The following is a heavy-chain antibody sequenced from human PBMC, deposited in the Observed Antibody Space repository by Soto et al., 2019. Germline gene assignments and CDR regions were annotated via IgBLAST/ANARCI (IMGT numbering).Heavy chain of an antibody. Sequence: GASVKVSCKASGYTFTSYGISWVRQAPGQGLKWMGWISAYNGNTNYAQKLQGRVTMTTDTSTSTAYMELRSLRSDDTAVYYCAKVLGYNWNYEEVDAFDIWGQGTMVTVSS. CDR1: GYTFTSYG. CDR3: AKVLGYNWNYEEVDAFDI. J-gene: IGHJ3*02. D-gene: IGHD1-7*01. V-gene: IGHV1-18*01. CDR2: ISAYNGNT.